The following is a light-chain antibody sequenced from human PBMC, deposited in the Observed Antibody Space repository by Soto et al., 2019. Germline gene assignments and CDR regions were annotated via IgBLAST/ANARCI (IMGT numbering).Light chain of an antibody. CDR3: QSHDSSLSAYV. J-gene: IGLJ1*01. Sequence: QSVLTQPPSVSVAPGQRVTISCTGSSSNIGAGYDVHWYQQLPGTAPKLLIYGNSNRPSGVPDRFSGSKSGTSASLAITGLQAEDEADFYCQSHDSSLSAYVFGTGTK. CDR1: SSNIGAGYD. V-gene: IGLV1-40*01. CDR2: GNS.